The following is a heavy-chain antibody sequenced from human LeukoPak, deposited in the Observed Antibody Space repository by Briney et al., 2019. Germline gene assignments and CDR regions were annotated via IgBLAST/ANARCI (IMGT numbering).Heavy chain of an antibody. V-gene: IGHV3-48*03. Sequence: GGSLRLSCAASGFPFSSYEMNWVRQAPGKRLQWVSYISSSGNKIYYAASVKGRFTISRDNAKNSLYLQIDSLRAEDTAVYYCARGQRPQYTSTWDNWFDPWGQGTQVTVYS. D-gene: IGHD2-2*01. CDR2: ISSSGNKI. J-gene: IGHJ5*02. CDR1: GFPFSSYE. CDR3: ARGQRPQYTSTWDNWFDP.